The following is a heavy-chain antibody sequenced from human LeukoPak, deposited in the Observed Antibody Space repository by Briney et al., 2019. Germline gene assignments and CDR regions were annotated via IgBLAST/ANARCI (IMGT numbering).Heavy chain of an antibody. CDR1: VDSISSSSHY. CDR3: ARGGSMIEGYYYMDV. CDR2: FDSSGAS. D-gene: IGHD3-22*01. V-gene: IGHV4-61*09. J-gene: IGHJ6*03. Sequence: SETLSLTCTVSVDSISSSSHYWGWVRQPAGTGLEWIGHFDSSGASNYNPSLKSRVTISVDTSKSQFSLRLTSVSASDPAVYCCARGGSMIEGYYYMDVWGKGTTVTVSS.